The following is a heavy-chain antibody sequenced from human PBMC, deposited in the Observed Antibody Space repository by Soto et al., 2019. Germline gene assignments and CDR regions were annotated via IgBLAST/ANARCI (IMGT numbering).Heavy chain of an antibody. V-gene: IGHV1-2*04. CDR2: INPNSGGT. CDR1: GYTFTGYY. D-gene: IGHD2-2*01. CDR3: ARAICSSTSCYGASGFFDI. Sequence: GASVKVSCKASGYTFTGYYMHWVRQAPGQGLEWMGWINPNSGGTNYAQKYQGWVTMTRDTSISTANKEQSRLRSDDTAVYYCARAICSSTSCYGASGFFDIWGQGTMVTVSS. J-gene: IGHJ3*02.